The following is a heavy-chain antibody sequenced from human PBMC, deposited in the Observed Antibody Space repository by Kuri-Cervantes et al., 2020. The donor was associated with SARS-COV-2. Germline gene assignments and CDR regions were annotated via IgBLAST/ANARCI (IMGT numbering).Heavy chain of an antibody. CDR1: GFTFSSYA. CDR2: ISYDGSNK. J-gene: IGHJ6*02. V-gene: IGHV3-30-3*01. CDR3: ARAEKRTIFGVVNYYYYGMDV. D-gene: IGHD3-3*01. Sequence: GGSLRLSCAASGFTFSSYAMHWVRQAPGKGLEWVAVISYDGSNKYYADSVKGRLTISRDNSKNTLYLQMNSLRAEDTAVYYCARAEKRTIFGVVNYYYYGMDVWGQGTTVTVSS.